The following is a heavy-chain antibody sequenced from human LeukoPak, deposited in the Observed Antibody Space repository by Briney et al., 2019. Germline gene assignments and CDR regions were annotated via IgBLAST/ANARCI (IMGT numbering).Heavy chain of an antibody. Sequence: RGSLRLSCAASGFTFSDYYMSWIRQAPGKGLEWVSYISSSGSTIYYADSVKGRFTISRDNAKNSLFLQMNSLRAEDTAVYYCARVYCSSTSCYYPWGQGTLVTVSS. CDR1: GFTFSDYY. V-gene: IGHV3-11*01. D-gene: IGHD2-2*01. CDR3: ARVYCSSTSCYYP. CDR2: ISSSGSTI. J-gene: IGHJ5*02.